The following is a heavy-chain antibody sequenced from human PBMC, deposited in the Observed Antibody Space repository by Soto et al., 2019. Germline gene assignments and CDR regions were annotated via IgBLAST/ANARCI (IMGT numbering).Heavy chain of an antibody. V-gene: IGHV1-18*01. Sequence: QVQLVQSRAEVKKPGASVKVSCKTSGYTFSNYGINWVRLAPGQGLEWMGWISAYNGNTNSAQKFQDRVTLTADTYTSTAYMELRSLRSDDTALYYCARDLVPGYTGYSDYWGQGTLVTVSS. CDR2: ISAYNGNT. J-gene: IGHJ4*02. CDR1: GYTFSNYG. CDR3: ARDLVPGYTGYSDY. D-gene: IGHD5-12*01.